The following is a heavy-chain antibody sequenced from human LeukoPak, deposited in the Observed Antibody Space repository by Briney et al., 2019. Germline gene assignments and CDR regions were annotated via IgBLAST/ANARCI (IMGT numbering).Heavy chain of an antibody. CDR3: ARDHDWAFDL. Sequence: GGSLRLSCEASGFPFGSYVMSWVRQAPGKGLEWIAYINHNAEMIFYPDFVKGRFSISRDNAKNSLYLQMNALRYEDTAIYYRARDHDWAFDLWGQGTLVTVSS. J-gene: IGHJ4*02. V-gene: IGHV3-48*02. CDR1: GFPFGSYV. D-gene: IGHD3-9*01. CDR2: INHNAEMI.